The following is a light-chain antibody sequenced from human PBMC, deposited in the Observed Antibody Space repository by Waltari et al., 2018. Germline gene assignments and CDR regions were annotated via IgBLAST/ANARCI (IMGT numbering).Light chain of an antibody. J-gene: IGKJ4*01. Sequence: EVVLTQSPAILSLSPGESATLPCRASQSVRTFVAWYQQKPGQAPRLLIYDASNRATGIPARFSGSGSGTDFTLTISSLEPEDFAVYYCQQRSDWLTFGGGTRVEIK. V-gene: IGKV3-11*01. CDR2: DAS. CDR1: QSVRTF. CDR3: QQRSDWLT.